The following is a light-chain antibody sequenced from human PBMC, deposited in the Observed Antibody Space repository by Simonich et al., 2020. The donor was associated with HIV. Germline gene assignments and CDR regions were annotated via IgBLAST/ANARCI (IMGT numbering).Light chain of an antibody. V-gene: IGLV2-23*01. CDR2: EGS. J-gene: IGLJ2*01. CDR3: CSSGSRNTV. CDR1: STDVGSYNL. Sequence: QSALTQPASVSGSPGQSITISCTGTSTDVGSYNLVSWYQQHPGKAPNLRIDEGSKRPSGVSDRFSCSKSGNTASLTISGLQAEDEADYYCCSSGSRNTVFGGGTKLTVL.